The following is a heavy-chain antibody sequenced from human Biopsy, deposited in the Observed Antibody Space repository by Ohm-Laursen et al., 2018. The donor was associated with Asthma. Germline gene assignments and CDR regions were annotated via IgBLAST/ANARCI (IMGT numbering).Heavy chain of an antibody. D-gene: IGHD2-2*01. CDR3: ARKAGSCISRTCYSLDF. J-gene: IGHJ4*02. V-gene: IGHV1-69*13. CDR2: INSVFGTT. Sequence: SVKLSCKSLGGTFNTYVIGWVRQAPGQGLEWMGGINSVFGTTTYPQKFQERVTITADDSRSTVYMELSSLRSEDTAVYYCARKAGSCISRTCYSLDFWGQGTLVTVSS. CDR1: GGTFNTYV.